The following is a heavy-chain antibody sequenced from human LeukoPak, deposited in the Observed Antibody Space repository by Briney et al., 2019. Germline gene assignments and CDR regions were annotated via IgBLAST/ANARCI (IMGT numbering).Heavy chain of an antibody. Sequence: SETLSLTCTVSGGSMTTHHWNWIRQTPGKGLEWIGYVFDSGRTKENPSLKSRVPLPADTSKNQLSLRLSSVTAADTAVYYCTTIKRGYIFGYFDFWGQGILVTVTS. CDR3: TTIKRGYIFGYFDF. V-gene: IGHV4-59*11. D-gene: IGHD5-18*01. J-gene: IGHJ4*02. CDR2: VFDSGRT. CDR1: GGSMTTHH.